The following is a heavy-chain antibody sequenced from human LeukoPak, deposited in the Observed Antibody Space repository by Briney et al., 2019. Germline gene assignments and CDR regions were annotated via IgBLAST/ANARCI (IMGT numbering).Heavy chain of an antibody. Sequence: PGGSLRLSCAASGFTVSSNFMTWVRQAPGKGLDWVSVTYNDGSTYYADSVKGRFNISRDNSKNTLYLQLNYLRTEDTAVYYCARGDYGYEVSAYWGQGTLVTVPS. D-gene: IGHD4-17*01. CDR2: TYNDGST. V-gene: IGHV3-66*01. J-gene: IGHJ4*02. CDR1: GFTVSSNF. CDR3: ARGDYGYEVSAY.